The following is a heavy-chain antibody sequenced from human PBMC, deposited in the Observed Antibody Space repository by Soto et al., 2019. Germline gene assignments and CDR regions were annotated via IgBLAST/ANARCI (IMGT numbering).Heavy chain of an antibody. D-gene: IGHD6-13*01. CDR2: IYWNDEQ. CDR3: AHWLPGPSGYEV. Sequence: HITLKESGPTLVKPTQPLTLTCTFSGFSLTSGVVGVGWIRQPPGEALEWLALIYWNDEQYYNPSLRSRTTITRDTSKNQVVLTIANMHLEETATYYCAHWLPGPSGYEVWGQGTTVTVSS. J-gene: IGHJ6*02. CDR1: GFSLTSGVVG. V-gene: IGHV2-5*01.